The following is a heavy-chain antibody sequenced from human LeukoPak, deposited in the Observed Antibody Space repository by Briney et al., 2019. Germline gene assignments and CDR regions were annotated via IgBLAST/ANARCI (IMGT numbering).Heavy chain of an antibody. CDR1: RFTFSDYA. CDR2: ISGSGDHA. J-gene: IGHJ4*02. V-gene: IGHV3-23*01. D-gene: IGHD6-19*01. Sequence: PGGSLRLSCTASRFTFSDYALSWVRQAPGKGLEWVSVISGSGDHAYYADSVKGRFTISRDNSKNTLYLQMISLRADDTAVYYCARHGFSSGWPQVPSDHWGQGTLVTVSS. CDR3: ARHGFSSGWPQVPSDH.